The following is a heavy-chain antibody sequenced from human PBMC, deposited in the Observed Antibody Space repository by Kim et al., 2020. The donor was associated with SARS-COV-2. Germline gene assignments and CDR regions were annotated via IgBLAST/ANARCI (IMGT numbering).Heavy chain of an antibody. D-gene: IGHD6-13*01. J-gene: IGHJ6*02. Sequence: GGSLRLSCAASGFTFSSYSMNWVRQAPGKGLEWVSYISSSSSTIYYADSVKGRFTISRDNAKNSLYLQMNSLRDEDTAVYYCARDQGTAAALSSGYYYGMDVWGQGTTVTVSS. CDR1: GFTFSSYS. CDR2: ISSSSSTI. CDR3: ARDQGTAAALSSGYYYGMDV. V-gene: IGHV3-48*02.